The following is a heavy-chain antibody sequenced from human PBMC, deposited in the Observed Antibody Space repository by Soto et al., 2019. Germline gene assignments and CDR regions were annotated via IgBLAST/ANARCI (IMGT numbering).Heavy chain of an antibody. D-gene: IGHD6-13*01. CDR2: IYHSGST. J-gene: IGHJ6*02. Sequence: SETLSLTCAVSGGSISSSNWWSWVRQPPGKGLEWIGEIYHSGSTNYNPSLKSRVTISVDKSKNQFSLKLSSVTAADTAVYYCARGADSSSWPYYYYYGMDVWGQGTTVTVS. CDR1: GGSISSSNW. V-gene: IGHV4-4*02. CDR3: ARGADSSSWPYYYYYGMDV.